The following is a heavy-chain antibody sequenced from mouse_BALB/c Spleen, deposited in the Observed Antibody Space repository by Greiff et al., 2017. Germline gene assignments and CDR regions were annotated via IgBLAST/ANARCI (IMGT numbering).Heavy chain of an antibody. CDR3: ARHGVYYGNFAWFAY. CDR1: GFTFSSYT. Sequence: EVKVVESGGGLVQPGGSLKLSCAASGFTFSSYTMSWVRQTPEKRLEWVAYISNGGGSTYYPDTVKGRFTISRDNAKNTLYLQMSSLKSEDTAMYYCARHGVYYGNFAWFAYWGQGTLVTVSA. CDR2: ISNGGGST. J-gene: IGHJ3*01. D-gene: IGHD2-1*01. V-gene: IGHV5-12-2*01.